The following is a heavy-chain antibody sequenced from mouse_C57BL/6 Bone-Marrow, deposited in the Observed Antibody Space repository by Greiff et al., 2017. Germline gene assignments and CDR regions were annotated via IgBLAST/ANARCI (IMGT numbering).Heavy chain of an antibody. CDR1: GYTFTSYW. CDR2: IYPGSGST. V-gene: IGHV1-55*01. D-gene: IGHD1-1*01. Sequence: QVQLQQPGAELVKPGASVKMSCKASGYTFTSYWITWVKQRPGQGLEWIGDIYPGSGSTNYNEKFKSKATLTVDKPSSTAYMQLSSLTSEDSAVYYCARCGSRRDYAMDYWGQGTSVTVSS. J-gene: IGHJ4*01. CDR3: ARCGSRRDYAMDY.